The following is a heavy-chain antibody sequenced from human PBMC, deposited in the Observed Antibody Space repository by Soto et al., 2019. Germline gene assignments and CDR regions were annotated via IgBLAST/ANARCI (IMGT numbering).Heavy chain of an antibody. CDR2: ISVENGDT. CDR1: GYACTNDG. J-gene: IGHJ4*02. V-gene: IGHV1-18*01. CDR3: ARDAIYGWGSHDY. Sequence: QVQLVQSGSEVKKPGASVRVSWKASGYACTNDGISWVRQAPGQGLEWMGWISVENGDTKYAQKFQGRVTMTADTSTSTAYLELRSLRSDDTAVYYCARDAIYGWGSHDYWGQGTLVTISS. D-gene: IGHD3-10*01.